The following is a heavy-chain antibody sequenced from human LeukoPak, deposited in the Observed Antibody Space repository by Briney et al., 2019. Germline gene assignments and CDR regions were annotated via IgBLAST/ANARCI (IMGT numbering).Heavy chain of an antibody. D-gene: IGHD3-10*01. CDR2: ISGSGGST. Sequence: GGSLRLSCAASGFTFSSYAMSWVRQAPGKGLEWVSAISGSGGSTYYADSVKGRFTISRDNSKNTLYLQMNSLRAEDTAVYYCAKDRGEVVWFGELLQKTYYFDYWGQGTLVTVSS. J-gene: IGHJ4*02. CDR1: GFTFSSYA. V-gene: IGHV3-23*01. CDR3: AKDRGEVVWFGELLQKTYYFDY.